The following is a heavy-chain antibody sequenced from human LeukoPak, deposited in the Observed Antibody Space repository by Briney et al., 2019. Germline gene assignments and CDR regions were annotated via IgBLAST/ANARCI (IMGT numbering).Heavy chain of an antibody. V-gene: IGHV1-18*01. CDR2: ISAYNGNT. J-gene: IGHJ1*01. Sequence: GASVKVSCKASGYTFTSYGISWVRQAPGQGLEWMGRISAYNGNTNYAQKLQGRVTMTTDTSTSTAYMELRSLRSDDTAVYYCARGGSTTVTTFYFRHWGQGTLVTVSS. CDR3: ARGGSTTVTTFYFRH. D-gene: IGHD4-17*01. CDR1: GYTFTSYG.